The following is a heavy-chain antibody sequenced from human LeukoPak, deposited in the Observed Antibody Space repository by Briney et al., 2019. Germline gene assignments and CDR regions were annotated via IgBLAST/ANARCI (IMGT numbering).Heavy chain of an antibody. J-gene: IGHJ3*02. V-gene: IGHV3-7*03. D-gene: IGHD2-21*02. CDR1: GFTFSTYW. CDR3: ARDLGHIVVVTDAFDI. Sequence: GGSLRLSCAASGFTFSTYWMSWVRQAPGKGLEWVANIKQDGSEKYYVDSVKGRFTISRDNAKNSLYLQMNSLRAEDTAVYYCARDLGHIVVVTDAFDIWGQGTMVTVSS. CDR2: IKQDGSEK.